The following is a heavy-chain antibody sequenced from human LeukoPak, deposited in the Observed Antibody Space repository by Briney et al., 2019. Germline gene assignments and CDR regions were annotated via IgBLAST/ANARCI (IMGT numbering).Heavy chain of an antibody. D-gene: IGHD2-2*01. V-gene: IGHV4-34*01. Sequence: PSETLSLTCAVYGESFSGYYWSWIRQPPGKGLEWIGEINHSGSTNYNPSLESRVTISVDTSKKRFSLKLFSVTAADTAVYYCARGYCSSTSCYVVDHWGQGTLVTVSS. J-gene: IGHJ4*02. CDR2: INHSGST. CDR3: ARGYCSSTSCYVVDH. CDR1: GESFSGYY.